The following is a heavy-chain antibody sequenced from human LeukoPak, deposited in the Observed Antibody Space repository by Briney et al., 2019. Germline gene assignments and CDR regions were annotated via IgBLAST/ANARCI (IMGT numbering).Heavy chain of an antibody. CDR2: ISAYNGNT. Sequence: ASVTVSCRASGYTFTTYGITWVRQAPGQGLEWMGWISAYNGNTNYAQKLQGRVTMTTDTSTSTAYMELRSLRSDDTAVYYCARDRGNYDSSDPLDYWGQGTLVTVSS. CDR3: ARDRGNYDSSDPLDY. D-gene: IGHD3-22*01. V-gene: IGHV1-18*01. J-gene: IGHJ4*02. CDR1: GYTFTTYG.